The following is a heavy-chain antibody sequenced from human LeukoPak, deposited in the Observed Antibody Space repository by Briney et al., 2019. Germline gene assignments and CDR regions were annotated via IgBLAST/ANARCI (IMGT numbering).Heavy chain of an antibody. Sequence: ASVKVSCKACGYTFTSYAMHWVRQAPGQRLEWMGWINAGNGNTKYSQKFQGRVTITRDTSASTAYMELSSLRSEDTAVYYCARGPTTVTTMGRIGYWGQGTLVTVSS. CDR1: GYTFTSYA. CDR3: ARGPTTVTTMGRIGY. J-gene: IGHJ4*02. CDR2: INAGNGNT. D-gene: IGHD4-17*01. V-gene: IGHV1-3*01.